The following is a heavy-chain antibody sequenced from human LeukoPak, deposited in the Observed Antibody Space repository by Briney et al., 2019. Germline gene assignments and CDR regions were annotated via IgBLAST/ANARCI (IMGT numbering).Heavy chain of an antibody. V-gene: IGHV3-33*08. Sequence: GGSLSLSCTASGFTFSNYWMNWVRQAPGKGLEWVAVIWYDGSNKYYADSVKGRFTISRDNSKNTLYLQMNSLRAEDTAVYYCAREGSGPEYWGQGTLVTVSS. CDR3: AREGSGPEY. CDR1: GFTFSNYW. J-gene: IGHJ4*02. D-gene: IGHD3-10*01. CDR2: IWYDGSNK.